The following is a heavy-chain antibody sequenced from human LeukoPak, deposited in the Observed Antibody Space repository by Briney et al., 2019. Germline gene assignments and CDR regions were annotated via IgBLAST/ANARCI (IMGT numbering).Heavy chain of an antibody. J-gene: IGHJ4*02. Sequence: GGSLRLSCAASGFTFDDYAMHWVRQAPGKGLEWVSGISWNSGSIGYADSVKGRFTISRDNAKNSLYLQMNSLRAEDTALYYCAKVRGDYGDYSFDYWGQGILVTVSS. D-gene: IGHD4-17*01. CDR3: AKVRGDYGDYSFDY. V-gene: IGHV3-9*01. CDR2: ISWNSGSI. CDR1: GFTFDDYA.